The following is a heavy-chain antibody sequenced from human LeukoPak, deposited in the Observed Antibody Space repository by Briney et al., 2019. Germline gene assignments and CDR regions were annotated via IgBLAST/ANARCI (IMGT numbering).Heavy chain of an antibody. D-gene: IGHD3-22*01. CDR3: AKDRGWLVDY. CDR1: GFTFSDYY. J-gene: IGHJ4*02. V-gene: IGHV3-23*01. Sequence: GGSLRLSCAASGFTFSDYYMSWIRQAPGKGLEWVSTISGSGGSTFYADSVKGRFTISRDNSKNTLYMQMNSLRVEDTAIYYCAKDRGWLVDYWGQGTLVTVSS. CDR2: ISGSGGST.